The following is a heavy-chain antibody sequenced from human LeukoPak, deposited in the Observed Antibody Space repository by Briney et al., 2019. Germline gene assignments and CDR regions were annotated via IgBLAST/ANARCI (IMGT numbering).Heavy chain of an antibody. Sequence: GGSLRLSCAASGLTFSSYSMNWVRQAPGKGLEWVSYISSYGSTVYYADSVKGRFTISRDNAKNSLYLQMTSLKAEDTAVYYCARAWHNDYDSNYWGQGPLVPVSS. D-gene: IGHD5-12*01. J-gene: IGHJ4*02. CDR1: GLTFSSYS. CDR3: ARAWHNDYDSNY. CDR2: ISSYGSTV. V-gene: IGHV3-48*04.